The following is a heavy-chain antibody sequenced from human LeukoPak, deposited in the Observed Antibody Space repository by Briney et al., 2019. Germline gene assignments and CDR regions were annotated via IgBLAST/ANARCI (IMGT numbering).Heavy chain of an antibody. CDR2: IYTSGST. D-gene: IGHD3-22*01. V-gene: IGHV4-61*02. CDR3: VRDRYYYDSSGFAFDI. J-gene: IGHJ3*02. Sequence: PSETLSLTCTVSGGSISSGGYYWSWIRQPAGKGLEWIGRIYTSGSTNYNPSLKSRVTMSVDTSKNQFSLKLSSVTAADTAVYYCVRDRYYYDSSGFAFDIWGQGTMVTVSS. CDR1: GGSISSGGYY.